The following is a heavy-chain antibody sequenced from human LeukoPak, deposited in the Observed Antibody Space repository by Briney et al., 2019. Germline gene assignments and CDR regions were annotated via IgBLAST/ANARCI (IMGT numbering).Heavy chain of an antibody. V-gene: IGHV4-61*09. J-gene: IGHJ4*02. CDR2: IYTSGTT. CDR3: AATSNYVDY. Sequence: SQTLSLTCTVSGGSISSGAYYWSWIRQPAGKGLEWIGHIYTSGTTNYNPSLKSRVTISVDTSKNQFSLKLSSVTAADTAVYYCAATSNYVDYWGQGTLVTVSS. D-gene: IGHD2-2*01. CDR1: GGSISSGAYY.